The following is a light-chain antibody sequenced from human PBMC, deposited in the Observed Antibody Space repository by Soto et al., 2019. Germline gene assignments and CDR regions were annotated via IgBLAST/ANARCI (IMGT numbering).Light chain of an antibody. Sequence: QSVLTQPASVSGSPGQSITMSCAGARSDVGSYNLVSWYQQYPGKAPKLIIYEGNKRPSGVSNRFSGSGSGNTASLTISGLQAEDAADYYCCSYTGSSTSFGGGTQLTVL. CDR2: EGN. J-gene: IGLJ3*02. CDR3: CSYTGSSTS. V-gene: IGLV2-23*01. CDR1: RSDVGSYNL.